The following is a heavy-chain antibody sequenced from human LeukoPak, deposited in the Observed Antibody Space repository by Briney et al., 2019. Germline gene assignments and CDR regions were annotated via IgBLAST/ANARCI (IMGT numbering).Heavy chain of an antibody. CDR1: GGSFSGYY. V-gene: IGHV4-34*01. J-gene: IGHJ4*02. Sequence: SETLSPTCAVYGGSFSGYYWSWIRQPPGKGLEWIGEINHSGSTNYNPSLKSRVTISVDTSKNQFSLKLSSVTAADTAVYYCARGIAAAALDDWGQGTLVPVSS. D-gene: IGHD6-13*01. CDR2: INHSGST. CDR3: ARGIAAAALDD.